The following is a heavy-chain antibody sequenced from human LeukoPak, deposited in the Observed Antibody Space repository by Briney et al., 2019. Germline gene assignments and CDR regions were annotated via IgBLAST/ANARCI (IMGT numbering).Heavy chain of an antibody. D-gene: IGHD3-3*01. Sequence: ASVKVSCKAAGYTFTTHYLHWVRQAPGQGLEWMGIINPRGGSTVYAQKFQGRVTMTRDTSTSTVSMELSSLRSEDTAVYYCARDPSGDFWSGPGYWGQGTLVTVSS. CDR1: GYTFTTHY. CDR3: ARDPSGDFWSGPGY. V-gene: IGHV1-46*01. CDR2: INPRGGST. J-gene: IGHJ4*02.